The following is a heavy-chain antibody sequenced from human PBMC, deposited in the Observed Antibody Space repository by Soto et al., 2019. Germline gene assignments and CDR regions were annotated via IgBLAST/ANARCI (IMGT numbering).Heavy chain of an antibody. J-gene: IGHJ4*02. Sequence: PGGSLRLSCAASGFPFVNFAMSWVRQAPGKGLEWVSSIDRSGDITFYAGSVKDRFSISRDNSRNTLFLLVNNLRADDSAMYYCTKATRAHETTGLFFDSWGQGTLVTVSS. D-gene: IGHD2-8*02. V-gene: IGHV3-23*01. CDR2: IDRSGDIT. CDR3: TKATRAHETTGLFFDS. CDR1: GFPFVNFA.